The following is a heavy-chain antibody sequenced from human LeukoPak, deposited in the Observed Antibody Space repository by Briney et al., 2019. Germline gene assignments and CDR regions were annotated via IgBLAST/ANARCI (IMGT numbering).Heavy chain of an antibody. CDR3: ARDHDSSVRGFDY. J-gene: IGHJ4*02. CDR1: GFTFSDYY. D-gene: IGHD3-22*01. CDR2: ISSSGSTI. V-gene: IGHV3-11*04. Sequence: GGSLRLSCAASGFTFSDYYMSWIRQAPGKGLEWVSYISSSGSTIYYADSVKGRFTISRDNAKNSLYLQMNSLRAEDTAVHYCARDHDSSVRGFDYWGQGTLVTVSS.